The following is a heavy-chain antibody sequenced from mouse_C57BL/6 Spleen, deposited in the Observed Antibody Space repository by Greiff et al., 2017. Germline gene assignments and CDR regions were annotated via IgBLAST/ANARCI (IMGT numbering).Heavy chain of an antibody. CDR3: ARYEKNILGFAY. J-gene: IGHJ3*01. V-gene: IGHV1-52*01. CDR2: IDPSDSET. CDR1: GYTFTSYW. D-gene: IGHD2-12*01. Sequence: QVQLQQPGAELVRPGSSVKLSCKASGYTFTSYWLHWVKQRPIQGLEWIGNIDPSDSETPYNQKFKDKATLTVDKSSSTAYMQLSSLTSEDSAVYYCARYEKNILGFAYWGQGTLVTVSA.